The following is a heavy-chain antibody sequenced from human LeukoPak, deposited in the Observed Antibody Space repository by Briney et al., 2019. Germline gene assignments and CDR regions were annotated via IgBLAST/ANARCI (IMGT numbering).Heavy chain of an antibody. Sequence: SETLSLTCAVSSGSMSSYYWSWIRQPPGKGLEWIGYIYHTGVTNYSPSLKRRLTISLDTAMKQFSLNLRSVTAADTAMYYCARGGSGYPLDYWGQGTLVTVSS. V-gene: IGHV4-59*01. CDR2: IYHTGVT. CDR1: SGSMSSYY. D-gene: IGHD3-22*01. J-gene: IGHJ4*02. CDR3: ARGGSGYPLDY.